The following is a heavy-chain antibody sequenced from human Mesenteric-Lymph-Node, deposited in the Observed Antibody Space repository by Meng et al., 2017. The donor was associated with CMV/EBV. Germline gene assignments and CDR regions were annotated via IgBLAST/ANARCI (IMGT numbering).Heavy chain of an antibody. D-gene: IGHD6-6*01. J-gene: IGHJ4*02. V-gene: IGHV1-3*01. CDR3: ARDLGSSGDC. CDR1: GYTFTSYA. CDR2: IDADSADT. Sequence: SCRASGYTFTSYAIHWVRQAPGQGLEWMGWIDADSADTKYSQKFQDRVTITRDTSASTAYMELSSLRSEDTAVYYCARDLGSSGDCWGQGTLVTVSS.